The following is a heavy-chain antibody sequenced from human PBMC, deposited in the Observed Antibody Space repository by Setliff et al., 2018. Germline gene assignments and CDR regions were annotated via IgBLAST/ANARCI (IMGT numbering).Heavy chain of an antibody. V-gene: IGHV4-61*09. Sequence: SSETLSLTCTVSGGSTSGGSYYWSWIRQPAGKGLEWIGHIYTSGSTNYNPSLKSRVTISVDTSKKQFSLKLSSVTAADTAVYYCARRRSSSGWHNGFDPWGQGTLVTVSS. CDR3: ARRRSSSGWHNGFDP. CDR1: GGSTSGGSYY. D-gene: IGHD6-19*01. J-gene: IGHJ5*02. CDR2: IYTSGST.